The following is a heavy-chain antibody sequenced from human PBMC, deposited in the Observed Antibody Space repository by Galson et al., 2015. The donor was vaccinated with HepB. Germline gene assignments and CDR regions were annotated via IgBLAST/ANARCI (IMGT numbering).Heavy chain of an antibody. CDR3: TSGYYYDNSGYYYVGYFQL. Sequence: SLRLSCAASGFTFGDYAMSWFRQAPGKGLEWVGFIRSKAYGGTTEYAASVKGSFTISRDDSKSIAYLQMNSLKTEDTAVYYCTSGYYYDNSGYYYVGYFQLGGQGTLVTVSS. J-gene: IGHJ1*01. V-gene: IGHV3-49*03. CDR2: IRSKAYGGTT. CDR1: GFTFGDYA. D-gene: IGHD3-22*01.